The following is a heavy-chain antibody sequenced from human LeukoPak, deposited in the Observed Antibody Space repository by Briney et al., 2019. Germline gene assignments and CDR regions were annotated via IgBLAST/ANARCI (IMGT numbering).Heavy chain of an antibody. CDR1: GYTFTDDY. D-gene: IGHD6-13*01. CDR3: APTPAAYTSSWNV. J-gene: IGHJ4*02. V-gene: IGHV1-2*02. Sequence: GASVKLFCKASGYTFTDDYMHWVRQAPGQGLEWMGCINPDSGFTNYAQKFQGRVTMTRDTSISTAYMEVRSLRSDDTAVYYCAPTPAAYTSSWNVWGQGTLVTVSS. CDR2: INPDSGFT.